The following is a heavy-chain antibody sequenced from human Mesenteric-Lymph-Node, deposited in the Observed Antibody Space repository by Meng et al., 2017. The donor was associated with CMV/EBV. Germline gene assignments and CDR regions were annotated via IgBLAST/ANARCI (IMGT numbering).Heavy chain of an antibody. Sequence: GESLKISCAASGFTFSSHWMHWVRQAPGKGLVWVSRINGDGLNTTYADSVKGRFTISRDNAKNTVYLQMNSLRAEDTAAYYCARDLDVVVVPAALGYWGQGTLVTVSS. CDR3: ARDLDVVVVPAALGY. D-gene: IGHD2-2*03. CDR1: GFTFSSHW. CDR2: INGDGLNT. V-gene: IGHV3-74*01. J-gene: IGHJ4*02.